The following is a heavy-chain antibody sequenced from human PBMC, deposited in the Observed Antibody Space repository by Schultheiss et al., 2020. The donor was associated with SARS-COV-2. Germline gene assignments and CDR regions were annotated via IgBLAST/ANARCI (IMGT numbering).Heavy chain of an antibody. Sequence: GGSLRLSCAASGFTLSSYPMSWVRQAPGRGLEWVAAISGSGGSTYYADSVEGRFTISRDNSKNTLYLQMNSLRADDTAVYYCAKEDCSSTTGPAYWGQGTLVTVSS. J-gene: IGHJ4*02. V-gene: IGHV3-23*01. CDR1: GFTLSSYP. CDR3: AKEDCSSTTGPAY. CDR2: ISGSGGST. D-gene: IGHD2-2*01.